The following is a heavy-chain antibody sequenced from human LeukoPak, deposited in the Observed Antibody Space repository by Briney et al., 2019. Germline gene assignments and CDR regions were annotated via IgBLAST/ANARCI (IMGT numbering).Heavy chain of an antibody. CDR2: ISSSSSYI. D-gene: IGHD6-13*01. Sequence: GGALRLSCAASGFTFSSYSMNWVRQAPGKGLEWVSSISSSSSYIYYADSVKGRFTISRDNAKNSLYLQMNSLRAEDTAVYYCAREGIAAALDYWGQGTLVTVSS. CDR1: GFTFSSYS. CDR3: AREGIAAALDY. J-gene: IGHJ4*02. V-gene: IGHV3-21*01.